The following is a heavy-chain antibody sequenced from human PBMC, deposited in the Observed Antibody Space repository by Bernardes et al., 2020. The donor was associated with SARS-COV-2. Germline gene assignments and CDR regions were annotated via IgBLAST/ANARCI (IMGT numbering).Heavy chain of an antibody. CDR3: ARSPGGDFWRGYRSHFDY. Sequence: SGPTLVKPTQTLTLTCTFSGFSLSTSGMCVSWIRQPPGKALEWLALIDWDDDKYYSTSLKTRLTISKDTSKNQVVLTMTNMDPVDTATYYCARSPGGDFWRGYRSHFDYWGQGTLVTVSS. J-gene: IGHJ4*02. CDR1: GFSLSTSGMC. V-gene: IGHV2-70*01. CDR2: IDWDDDK. D-gene: IGHD3-3*01.